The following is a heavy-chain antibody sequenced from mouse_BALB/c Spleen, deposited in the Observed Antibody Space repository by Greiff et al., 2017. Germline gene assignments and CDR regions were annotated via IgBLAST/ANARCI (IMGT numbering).Heavy chain of an antibody. Sequence: EVKLEESGGGLVQPGGSRKLSCAASGFTFSSFGMPWVRLAPEKGLEWVAYISSGSSTIYYPDTVKGRFTISRDNPKNTLFLQMTSLRSEDTAMYYCAREGVRYYFDYWGQGTTLTVS. CDR1: GFTFSSFG. D-gene: IGHD1-1*01. V-gene: IGHV5-17*02. CDR2: ISSGSSTI. J-gene: IGHJ2*01. CDR3: AREGVRYYFDY.